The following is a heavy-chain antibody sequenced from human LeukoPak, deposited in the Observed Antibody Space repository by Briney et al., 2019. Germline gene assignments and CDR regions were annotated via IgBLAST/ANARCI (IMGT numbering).Heavy chain of an antibody. V-gene: IGHV1-2*02. CDR2: INPNSGGT. Sequence: EASVKVSCKASGYTFTGYYMHWVRQAPGQGLEWMGWINPNSGGTNYAQKFQGRVTMPRDTSISTAYMELSRLRSDDTAVYYCARGYQLLYDAFDIWGQGTMVSVS. CDR3: ARGYQLLYDAFDI. D-gene: IGHD2-2*01. J-gene: IGHJ3*02. CDR1: GYTFTGYY.